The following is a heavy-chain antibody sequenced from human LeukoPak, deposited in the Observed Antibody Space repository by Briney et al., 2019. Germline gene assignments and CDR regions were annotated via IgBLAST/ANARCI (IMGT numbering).Heavy chain of an antibody. Sequence: ASVKVSCKASRHAFAVYHIHWVRQAPGQGLERMAWFNPNSSVTTYAEHLQGRVTMTRDTSITTAFMELSSLRSDDTAVYYCALVTSGNWWFDPWGQGTLVTVSS. D-gene: IGHD2-21*02. V-gene: IGHV1-2*02. CDR2: FNPNSSVT. J-gene: IGHJ5*02. CDR1: RHAFAVYH. CDR3: ALVTSGNWWFDP.